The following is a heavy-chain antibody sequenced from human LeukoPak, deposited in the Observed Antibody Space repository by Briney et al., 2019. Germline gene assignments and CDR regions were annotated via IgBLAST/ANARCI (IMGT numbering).Heavy chain of an antibody. CDR1: GGTFSSSA. Sequence: SVKVSCKASGGTFSSSAFSWVRQAPGQGLEWMGGIIPLFGTADYAQNFQGRVTITADGSTTTAYLELTSLRSEDTAVYYCARGLRELRYFDWPDYWGQGTLVTVSS. D-gene: IGHD3-9*01. CDR2: IIPLFGTA. CDR3: ARGLRELRYFDWPDY. J-gene: IGHJ4*02. V-gene: IGHV1-69*13.